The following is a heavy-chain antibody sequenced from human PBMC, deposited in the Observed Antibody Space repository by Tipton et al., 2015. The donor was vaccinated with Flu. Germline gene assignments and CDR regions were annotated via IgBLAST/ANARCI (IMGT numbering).Heavy chain of an antibody. V-gene: IGHV4-34*01. CDR3: AREAGEDYYDSSGYFSTFYYFDY. CDR2: INHSGST. D-gene: IGHD3-22*01. Sequence: TLSLTCAVYGGSFSGYYWSWIRQPPGKGLEWIGEINHSGSTNYNPSLKSRVTISVDTSKNQFSLKLSSVTAADTAVYYCAREAGEDYYDSSGYFSTFYYFDYWGQGTLVTVSS. CDR1: GGSFSGYY. J-gene: IGHJ4*02.